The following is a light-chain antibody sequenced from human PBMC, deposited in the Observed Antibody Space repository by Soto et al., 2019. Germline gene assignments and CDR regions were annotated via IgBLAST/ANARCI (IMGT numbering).Light chain of an antibody. CDR2: GAS. J-gene: IGKJ4*01. CDR3: QHYKNRPLT. V-gene: IGKV3-15*01. Sequence: EIVMTQSPVTLSVSPGEGATLSFRASQSVRRNLAWYQQRPGQAPRLLIYGASTRATGIPARFSGSGSGTEFTLTISSLQSEDVAVYYCQHYKNRPLTFGGGTKVDIK. CDR1: QSVRRN.